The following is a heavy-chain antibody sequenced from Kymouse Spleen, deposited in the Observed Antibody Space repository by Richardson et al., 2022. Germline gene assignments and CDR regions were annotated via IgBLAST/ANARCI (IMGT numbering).Heavy chain of an antibody. J-gene: IGHJ4*02. CDR3: ARGAAAGRDFDY. CDR2: IYYSGST. CDR1: GGSISSSSYY. D-gene: IGHD6-13*01. V-gene: IGHV4-39*01. Sequence: QLQLQESGPGLVKPSETLSLTCTVSGGSISSSSYYWGWIRQPPGKGLEWIGSIYYSGSTYYNPSLKSRVTISVDTSKNQFSLKLSSVTAADTAVYYCARGAAAGRDFDYWGQGTLVTVSS.